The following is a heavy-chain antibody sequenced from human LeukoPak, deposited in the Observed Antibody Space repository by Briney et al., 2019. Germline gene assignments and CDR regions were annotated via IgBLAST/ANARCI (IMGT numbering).Heavy chain of an antibody. CDR3: ARVGYYDSSGYYFG. Sequence: ASVKVSCKASGYTFTSYDINWVRQAPGQGLEWMGWISAYNGNTNYAQKLQGRVTMTTDTSTSTAYMELRSLRSDDTAVYYCARVGYYDSSGYYFGWGQGTLVTVSS. J-gene: IGHJ4*02. V-gene: IGHV1-18*01. CDR1: GYTFTSYD. CDR2: ISAYNGNT. D-gene: IGHD3-22*01.